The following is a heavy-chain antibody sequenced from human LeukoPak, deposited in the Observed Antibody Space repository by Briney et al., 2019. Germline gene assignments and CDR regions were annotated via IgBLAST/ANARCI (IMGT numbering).Heavy chain of an antibody. CDR1: GGSISSGSYY. CDR2: IYTSGST. D-gene: IGHD1-7*01. CDR3: ARAVNWNSHDAFDT. Sequence: SETLSLTCTVSGGSISSGSYYWSWIRQPAGKGLEWIGRIYTSGSTNYNPSLRSRVTISVDTSKNQFSLKLSSVTAADTAVYYCARAVNWNSHDAFDTWGQGTIVTVSS. V-gene: IGHV4-61*02. J-gene: IGHJ3*02.